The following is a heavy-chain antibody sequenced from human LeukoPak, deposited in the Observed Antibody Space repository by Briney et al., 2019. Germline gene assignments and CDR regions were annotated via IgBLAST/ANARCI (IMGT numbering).Heavy chain of an antibody. CDR1: GGSISSYY. CDR3: ARLAYYYDSSGYYSNYYYYYMDV. Sequence: SETLSLTCTVSGGSISSYYWSWIRQPPGKGLEWIGYIYYSGSTNYNPSLKSRVTISVDTSKNQFSLKLSSVTAADTAVYYCARLAYYYDSSGYYSNYYYYYMDVWGKGTTVTVSS. J-gene: IGHJ6*03. CDR2: IYYSGST. D-gene: IGHD3-22*01. V-gene: IGHV4-59*08.